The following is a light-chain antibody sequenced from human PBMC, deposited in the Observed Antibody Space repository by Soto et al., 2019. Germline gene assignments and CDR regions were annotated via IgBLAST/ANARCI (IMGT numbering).Light chain of an antibody. CDR3: VLYMGSGILA. CDR1: SGSVSTSYY. J-gene: IGLJ2*01. Sequence: QTVVTQEPSFSVSPGGTVTLTCGLSSGSVSTSYYPSWYQQTPGQAPRPLIYGTNTRSSGVPDRFSGSILGNKAALTITGAQAEDESDYHCVLYMGSGILAFGGGTKVTVL. V-gene: IGLV8-61*01. CDR2: GTN.